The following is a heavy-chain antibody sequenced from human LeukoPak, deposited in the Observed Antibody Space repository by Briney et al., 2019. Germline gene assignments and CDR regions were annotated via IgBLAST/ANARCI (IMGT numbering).Heavy chain of an antibody. Sequence: PGGSLRLSCAASGFTFSSYWMTWVRQAPGKGLEWVANIKQDGSEKYYVDSVKGRFTISRDNSKNTLYLQMNSLRAEDTAVYYCARFPLNLIVGAPQKAFDIWGQGTMVTVSS. V-gene: IGHV3-7*03. D-gene: IGHD1-26*01. J-gene: IGHJ3*02. CDR1: GFTFSSYW. CDR2: IKQDGSEK. CDR3: ARFPLNLIVGAPQKAFDI.